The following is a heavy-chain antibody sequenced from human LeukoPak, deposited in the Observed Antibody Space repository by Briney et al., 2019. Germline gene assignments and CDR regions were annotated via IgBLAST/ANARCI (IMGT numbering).Heavy chain of an antibody. CDR2: ISDSGGRT. Sequence: GGSLRLSCAVSGITLSNYGMSWVRQAPGKGLEWVAGISDSGGRTNYADSVKGRFTISRDNPKNTLYLQMNSLRSEDTAVYYCARGRLAARFSVDYYYYMDVWGKGTTVTVSS. D-gene: IGHD3-3*01. V-gene: IGHV3-23*01. CDR3: ARGRLAARFSVDYYYYMDV. J-gene: IGHJ6*03. CDR1: GITLSNYG.